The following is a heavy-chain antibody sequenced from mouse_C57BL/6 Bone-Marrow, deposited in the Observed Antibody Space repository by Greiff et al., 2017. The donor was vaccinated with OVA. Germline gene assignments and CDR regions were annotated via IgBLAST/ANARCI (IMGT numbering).Heavy chain of an antibody. V-gene: IGHV1-5*01. CDR3: ARSRDYDGFSYAMDY. D-gene: IGHD2-4*01. J-gene: IGHJ4*01. CDR1: GYTFTSYW. CDR2: IYPGNSDT. Sequence: VQLQQSGTVLARPGASVKMSCKTSGYTFTSYWMHWVKQRPGQGLEWIGAIYPGNSDTSYNQKFKGKAKLTAVTSASTAYMELSSLTNEDSAVYYCARSRDYDGFSYAMDYWGQGTSVTVSS.